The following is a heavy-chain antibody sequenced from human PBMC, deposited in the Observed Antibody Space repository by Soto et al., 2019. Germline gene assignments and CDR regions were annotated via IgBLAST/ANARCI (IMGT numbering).Heavy chain of an antibody. CDR2: INHSGST. J-gene: IGHJ6*03. CDR3: ARVPTVTKTYYYYYYMDV. Sequence: LSLTCAVYGGSFSGYYWSWIRQPPGKGLEWIGEINHSGSTNYNPSLKSRVTISVDTSKNQFSLKLSSVTAADTAVYYCARVPTVTKTYYYYYYMDVWGKGTTVTVSS. D-gene: IGHD4-17*01. CDR1: GGSFSGYY. V-gene: IGHV4-34*01.